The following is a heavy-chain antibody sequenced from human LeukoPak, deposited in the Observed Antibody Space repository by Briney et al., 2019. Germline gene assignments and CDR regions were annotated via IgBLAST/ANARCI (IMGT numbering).Heavy chain of an antibody. D-gene: IGHD6-19*01. J-gene: IGHJ4*02. Sequence: PGGSLRLSCAASGFTFNSYALTWVRQAPGKGLEWVSAISGSGGSTYYADSVKGRFTISRHNSKNTLYLQMNSLRAEDTAVYYCAKRSSGWYEYYFDYWGQGTLVTVSS. CDR2: ISGSGGST. CDR3: AKRSSGWYEYYFDY. CDR1: GFTFNSYA. V-gene: IGHV3-23*01.